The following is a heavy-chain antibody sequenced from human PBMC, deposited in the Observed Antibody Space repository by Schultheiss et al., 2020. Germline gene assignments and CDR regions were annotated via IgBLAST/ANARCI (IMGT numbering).Heavy chain of an antibody. V-gene: IGHV3-74*01. D-gene: IGHD6-13*01. J-gene: IGHJ6*03. Sequence: GGSLRLSCAASGFTFDDYAMHWVRQAPGKGLVWVSRINSDGSSTSYADSVKGRFTISRDNAKNTLYLQMNSLRAEDTAVYYCARRGSSWLYYYYMDVWGKGTTVTVS. CDR1: GFTFDDYA. CDR3: ARRGSSWLYYYYMDV. CDR2: INSDGSST.